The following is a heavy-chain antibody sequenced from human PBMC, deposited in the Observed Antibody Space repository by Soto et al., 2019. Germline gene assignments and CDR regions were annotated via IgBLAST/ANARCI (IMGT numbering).Heavy chain of an antibody. Sequence: EVQLLESGGDLKQPGGSLRLSCVASGLTFGSRAMTWVRQAPGEGLQWVSTITDTGGDAKYADSVRGRFVISRDNSKKTLYLQMTSLTAEDSAMYYCARGSTASYPGSRIFDFWGRGTLVTVSS. V-gene: IGHV3-23*01. CDR1: GLTFGSRA. CDR2: ITDTGGDA. J-gene: IGHJ4*02. D-gene: IGHD3-10*01. CDR3: ARGSTASYPGSRIFDF.